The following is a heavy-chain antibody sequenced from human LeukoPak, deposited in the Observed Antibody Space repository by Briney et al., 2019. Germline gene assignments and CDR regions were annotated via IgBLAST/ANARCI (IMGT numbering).Heavy chain of an antibody. V-gene: IGHV3-49*04. Sequence: GGSLRLSCTAFGFTFGDYAMSWVRQAPGKGLEWVGFIRSKAYGGTTEYAASVKGGFTISRDDSKIIAYLQMNSLKTEDTAVYYCTREERYCSGGSCYVVDYWGQGTLVTVSS. CDR2: IRSKAYGGTT. J-gene: IGHJ4*02. D-gene: IGHD2-15*01. CDR1: GFTFGDYA. CDR3: TREERYCSGGSCYVVDY.